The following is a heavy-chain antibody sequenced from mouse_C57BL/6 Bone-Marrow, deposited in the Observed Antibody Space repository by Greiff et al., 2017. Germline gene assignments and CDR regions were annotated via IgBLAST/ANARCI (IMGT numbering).Heavy chain of an antibody. CDR2: IYPRDGST. D-gene: IGHD1-1*01. J-gene: IGHJ1*03. V-gene: IGHV1-85*01. CDR1: GYTFTSYD. Sequence: QVQLQQSGPELVKPGASVKLSCTASGYTFTSYDINWVQQRPGQGLEWIGRIYPRDGSTKYNEKFKGKVTLTVDTSSSTAYMELHSLTSEDSAVYFCARDYGSSYWYFDVWGTGTTVTVSS. CDR3: ARDYGSSYWYFDV.